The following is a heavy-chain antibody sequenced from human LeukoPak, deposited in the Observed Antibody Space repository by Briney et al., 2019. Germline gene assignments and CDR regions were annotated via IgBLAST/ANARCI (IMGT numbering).Heavy chain of an antibody. V-gene: IGHV4-59*01. D-gene: IGHD6-19*01. CDR3: ARVKRAVAGDNWFDP. CDR2: IYYSGST. CDR1: GGSISSYY. J-gene: IGHJ5*02. Sequence: PSETLSLTCTVSGGSISSYYWSWIRRPPGKGLEWIGYIYYSGSTNYNPSLKSRVTISVDTSKNQFSLKLSSVTAADTAVYYCARVKRAVAGDNWFDPWGQGTLVTVSS.